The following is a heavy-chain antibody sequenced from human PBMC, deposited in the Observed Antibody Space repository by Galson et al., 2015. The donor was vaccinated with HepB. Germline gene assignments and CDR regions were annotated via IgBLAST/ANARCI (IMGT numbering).Heavy chain of an antibody. CDR2: IYPGDSDT. CDR1: GYTFTSYR. D-gene: IGHD2-15*01. V-gene: IGHV5-51*01. J-gene: IGHJ6*02. CDR3: ARQAMVVADGMDV. Sequence: QSGAEVKKPGESLKISCKGSGYTFTSYRTGWVRQMPGKGLEWMGIIYPGDSDTRKSPSFQGQVTISVDKSISTAYLQWSSLKASDTAMYYCARQAMVVADGMDVWGQGTTVTVSS.